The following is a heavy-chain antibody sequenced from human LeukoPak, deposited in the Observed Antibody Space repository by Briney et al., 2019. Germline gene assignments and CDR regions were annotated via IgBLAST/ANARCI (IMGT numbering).Heavy chain of an antibody. J-gene: IGHJ5*02. V-gene: IGHV4-59*12. D-gene: IGHD2-2*01. CDR3: ARGYCSSTRCLNWFDP. Sequence: PSETLSLTCTVSGGSISSYYWSWIRQPPGKGLEWIGYIYYSGSTNYNPSLKSRVTISVDTSKNQFSLKLSSVTAADTAVYYCARGYCSSTRCLNWFDPWGQGTLVTVSS. CDR1: GGSISSYY. CDR2: IYYSGST.